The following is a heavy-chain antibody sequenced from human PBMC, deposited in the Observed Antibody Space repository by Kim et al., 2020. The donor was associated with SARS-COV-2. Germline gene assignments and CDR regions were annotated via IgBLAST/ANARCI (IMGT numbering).Heavy chain of an antibody. Sequence: GESLKISCKGSGYSFTNYWIGWVRQMPGKGLEWVAIIHPADSNTRYSPSFQGKVTISADKSISTAYLQWSSLKASDTAIYYCARHGYSSSSLEYVDYWGQGTLVTVSS. CDR2: IHPADSNT. D-gene: IGHD6-6*01. J-gene: IGHJ4*02. V-gene: IGHV5-51*01. CDR1: GYSFTNYW. CDR3: ARHGYSSSSLEYVDY.